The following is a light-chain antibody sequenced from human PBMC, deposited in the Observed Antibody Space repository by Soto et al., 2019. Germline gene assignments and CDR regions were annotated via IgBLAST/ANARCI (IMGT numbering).Light chain of an antibody. CDR2: DAS. Sequence: EILLTQSPATLSLSPGERATLSCRASQSVNSYLAWYQQKPGQAPRLLIYDASNRATGIPARFSGSGSGTDFTLTISSLEPEDFAVYYCQHRTNWPLTFGGGTKVDIK. V-gene: IGKV3-11*01. CDR1: QSVNSY. J-gene: IGKJ4*01. CDR3: QHRTNWPLT.